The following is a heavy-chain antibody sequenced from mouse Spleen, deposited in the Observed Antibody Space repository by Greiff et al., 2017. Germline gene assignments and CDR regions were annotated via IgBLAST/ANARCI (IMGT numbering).Heavy chain of an antibody. V-gene: IGHV3-6*01. CDR1: GYSITSGYY. CDR3: AKGDGFFAY. D-gene: IGHD2-3*01. Sequence: VQLQQSGPGLVKPSQSLSLTCSVTGYSITSGYYWNWIRQFPGNKLEWMGYISYDGSNNYNPSLKNRISITRDTSKNQFFLKLNSVTTEDTATYYCAKGDGFFAYWGQGTLVTVSA. J-gene: IGHJ3*01. CDR2: ISYDGSN.